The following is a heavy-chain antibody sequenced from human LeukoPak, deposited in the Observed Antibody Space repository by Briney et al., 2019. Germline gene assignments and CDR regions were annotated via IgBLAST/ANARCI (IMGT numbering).Heavy chain of an antibody. Sequence: SETLSLTCTVSGGSISSSNYHWSWIRQPPGKGLEWIGSIYYSGTTYYNPSLKSRVTIFVDTSKNQFSLKLSSVTAADTAVYYCARHQWHYYYYMGVWGKGSTVTVSS. D-gene: IGHD6-19*01. CDR2: IYYSGTT. CDR3: ARHQWHYYYYMGV. J-gene: IGHJ6*03. V-gene: IGHV4-39*01. CDR1: GGSISSSNYH.